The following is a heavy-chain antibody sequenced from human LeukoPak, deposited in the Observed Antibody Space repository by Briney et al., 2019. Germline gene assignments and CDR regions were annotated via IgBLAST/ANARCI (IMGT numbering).Heavy chain of an antibody. Sequence: GGSLRLSCSASGFTFNRYRMNWVRQAPGKGLEWVSSISPSSIYIYFAESVKGRFSISRDNAKNSVYLQMNSLSAEDISFYYCARDRVGGGWFFDNWGQGTLVTVSS. CDR2: ISPSSIYI. D-gene: IGHD6-19*01. CDR3: ARDRVGGGWFFDN. CDR1: GFTFNRYR. J-gene: IGHJ4*02. V-gene: IGHV3-21*01.